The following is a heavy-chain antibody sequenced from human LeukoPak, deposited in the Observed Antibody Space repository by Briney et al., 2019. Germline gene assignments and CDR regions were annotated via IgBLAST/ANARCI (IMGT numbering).Heavy chain of an antibody. CDR3: ARGQGTVATH. V-gene: IGHV4-34*01. J-gene: IGHJ4*02. CDR2: INHSGSA. D-gene: IGHD4-17*01. Sequence: SETLSLTCAVSGGSFSGYYWTWIRQPPGKGLEWIGEINHSGSANYNPSLKSRVTISLDTSKNQFSLKLSSVTAADTAVYYCARGQGTVATHWDQGTLVTVSS. CDR1: GGSFSGYY.